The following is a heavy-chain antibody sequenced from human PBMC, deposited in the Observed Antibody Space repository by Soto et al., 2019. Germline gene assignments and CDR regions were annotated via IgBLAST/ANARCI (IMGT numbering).Heavy chain of an antibody. CDR2: ISWNSGSI. V-gene: IGHV3-9*01. CDR3: AKDDSNVDTAMVIDY. CDR1: GFTFDDYA. J-gene: IGHJ4*02. Sequence: GGSLRLSCAASGFTFDDYAMHWVRQAPGKGLEWVSGISWNSGSIGYADSVKGRFTISRDNAKNTLYLQMNSLRAEDTAVYYCAKDDSNVDTAMVIDYWAQRTLVTVSS. D-gene: IGHD5-18*01.